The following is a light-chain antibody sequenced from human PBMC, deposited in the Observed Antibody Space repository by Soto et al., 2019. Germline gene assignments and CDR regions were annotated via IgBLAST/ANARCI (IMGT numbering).Light chain of an antibody. V-gene: IGLV2-14*01. J-gene: IGLJ3*02. CDR1: SSDIGSYNR. Sequence: QSVLTQPASVSGSPGQSITISCTGTSSDIGSYNRVSWYQQHPGKAPKLMIYEVSNRPSGVSNRFSASKSGNTASLTISGLQAEDEADYYCSSWTSSTTLEVFGGGTQLTVL. CDR2: EVS. CDR3: SSWTSSTTLEV.